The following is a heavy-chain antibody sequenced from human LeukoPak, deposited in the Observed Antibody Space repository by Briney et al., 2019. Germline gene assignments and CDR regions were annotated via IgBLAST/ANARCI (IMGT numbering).Heavy chain of an antibody. CDR3: TTDRMIYATNWAVSWFDP. D-gene: IGHD2-8*01. CDR1: GITFTNAW. Sequence: GGSLKLSCAASGITFTNAWLTWVRQAPGKGLEWVGRVKTKGDGGAADYAAPVKGRLTISRADSTKKMYLQMNSLKTEDTDVYYCTTDRMIYATNWAVSWFDPWGQGTLVTVSS. V-gene: IGHV3-15*01. CDR2: VKTKGDGGAA. J-gene: IGHJ5*02.